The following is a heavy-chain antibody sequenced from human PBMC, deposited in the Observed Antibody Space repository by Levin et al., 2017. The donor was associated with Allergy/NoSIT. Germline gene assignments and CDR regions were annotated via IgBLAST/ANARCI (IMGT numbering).Heavy chain of an antibody. CDR1: GFTFSSYS. D-gene: IGHD2-15*01. CDR2: ISSSSSYI. V-gene: IGHV3-21*01. Sequence: LGESLKISCAASGFTFSSYSMNWVRQAPGKGLEWVSSISSSSSYIYYADSVKGRFTISRDNAKNSLYLQMNSLRAEDTAVYYCARDPKYCSGGSCYSEMDVWGQGTTVTVSS. J-gene: IGHJ6*02. CDR3: ARDPKYCSGGSCYSEMDV.